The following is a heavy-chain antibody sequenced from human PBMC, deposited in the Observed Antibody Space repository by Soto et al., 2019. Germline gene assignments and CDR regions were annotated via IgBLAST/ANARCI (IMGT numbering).Heavy chain of an antibody. CDR1: GGSISSGDYY. CDR2: IYYSGSI. Sequence: SETLSLTCTVSGGSISSGDYYWSWIRQPPGKGLDWIGYIYYSGSIYYNPSLKSRVTISVDTSKNQFSLKLSSVTAADTAVYYCASRRDGYNLSWFDPWGQGTLVTVSS. V-gene: IGHV4-30-4*01. D-gene: IGHD5-12*01. J-gene: IGHJ5*02. CDR3: ASRRDGYNLSWFDP.